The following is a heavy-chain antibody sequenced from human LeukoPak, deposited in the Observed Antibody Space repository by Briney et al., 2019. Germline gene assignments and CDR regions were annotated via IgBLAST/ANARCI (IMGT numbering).Heavy chain of an antibody. V-gene: IGHV4-39*02. CDR3: ARLRHSAYDWAPQYYHNYYYMDI. CDR2: MFYGGDA. J-gene: IGHJ6*03. D-gene: IGHD5-12*01. CDR1: GASFNSRNYR. Sequence: NPSETLSLTCTASGASFNSRNYRGAWIRQPPGRGLEWIGTMFYGGDASYNPSLVSRVTMFIDTSKNHFSLTLRSVTAADTALYYCARLRHSAYDWAPQYYHNYYYMDIWGKGTTVIVS.